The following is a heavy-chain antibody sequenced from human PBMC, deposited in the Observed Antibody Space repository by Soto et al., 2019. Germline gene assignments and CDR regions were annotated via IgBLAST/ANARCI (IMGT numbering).Heavy chain of an antibody. J-gene: IGHJ5*02. Sequence: AVKVSCKASGYTFTRDQIHWVRQAPGQGLEWMGMIDPSGGKTNYAQKFQGRVTMTRDTSTSTVYMALSSLRSEDTAIYFCGRVMRSLLSITALDTWGQGTLVTVSS. D-gene: IGHD3-10*01. V-gene: IGHV1-46*01. CDR3: GRVMRSLLSITALDT. CDR1: GYTFTRDQ. CDR2: IDPSGGKT.